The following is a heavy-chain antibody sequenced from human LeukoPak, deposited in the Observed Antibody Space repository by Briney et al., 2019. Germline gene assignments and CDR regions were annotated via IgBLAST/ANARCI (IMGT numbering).Heavy chain of an antibody. CDR1: GYTFTDYY. J-gene: IGHJ3*02. CDR2: VDPEDGET. CDR3: ATGKGAFDI. Sequence: GASVKVSCKVSGYTFTDYYMHWVQQSPGKGLEWMGLVDPEDGETIYAEKFQGRVTITPDTSTDTAYMELSNLRSEDTAVYYCATGKGAFDIWGQGTMVTVSS. V-gene: IGHV1-69-2*01.